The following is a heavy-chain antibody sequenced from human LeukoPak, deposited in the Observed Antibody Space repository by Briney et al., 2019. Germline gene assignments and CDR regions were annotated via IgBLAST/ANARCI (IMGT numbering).Heavy chain of an antibody. D-gene: IGHD1/OR15-1a*01. Sequence: SGPTLVKPTQTLTLTCTVSGFSLTTTEVGVGWIRQPPGKALEWLALINWDDYKRYSPSLESRLTITRDTSKSQVVLTMTNVDPVDTGTYYCVRGTVEGGHDYWGQGTLVIVSS. CDR2: INWDDYK. J-gene: IGHJ4*02. V-gene: IGHV2-5*04. CDR1: GFSLTTTEVG. CDR3: VRGTVEGGHDY.